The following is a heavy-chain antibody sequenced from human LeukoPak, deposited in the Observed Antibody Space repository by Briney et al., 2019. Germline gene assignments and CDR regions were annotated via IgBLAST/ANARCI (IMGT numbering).Heavy chain of an antibody. J-gene: IGHJ3*01. D-gene: IGHD6-19*01. CDR2: TYNSGNT. CDR1: GGSISISGFY. CDR3: ARSSGWRDAFDF. Sequence: SQTLSLTCSVSGGSISISGFYWNWIRQLPRKGLEWIGYTYNSGNTYYNPSFGSRVTISTDTFMNQFFLKSHSVTAADTAVYYCARSSGWRDAFDFWGRGTMVTVSS. V-gene: IGHV4-31*03.